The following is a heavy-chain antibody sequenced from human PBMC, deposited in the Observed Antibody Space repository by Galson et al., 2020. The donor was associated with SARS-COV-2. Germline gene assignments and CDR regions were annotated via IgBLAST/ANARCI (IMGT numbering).Heavy chain of an antibody. J-gene: IGHJ4*02. CDR2: MSYHGNNK. CDR3: ASDGLKEGQVYSPGDY. D-gene: IGHD5-18*01. V-gene: IGHV3-30-3*01. CDR1: GFTFTSYA. Sequence: TGGSLRLSCAASGFTFTSYAMHWVRQAPGKGLEWVAVMSYHGNNKYSADSVKGRFTISRDISENTLYLQMNSLTVEDTAVYYCASDGLKEGQVYSPGDYWGQGTLVTVSS.